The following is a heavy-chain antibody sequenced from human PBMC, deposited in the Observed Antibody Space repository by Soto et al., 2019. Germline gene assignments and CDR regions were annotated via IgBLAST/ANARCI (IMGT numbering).Heavy chain of an antibody. D-gene: IGHD3-10*01. V-gene: IGHV4-59*01. J-gene: IGHJ5*02. CDR1: GGSISTYY. Sequence: QVQLQESGPGLVKPSETLSLTCTVSGGSISTYYWSWIRQPPGQGLEWSGYIFYSGSTNYNPYLKSRVTISVDTSKNQFSLKLSSLTAADTAVYYCARAFGGYGSGTYYATWGQGTLVTVSS. CDR2: IFYSGST. CDR3: ARAFGGYGSGTYYAT.